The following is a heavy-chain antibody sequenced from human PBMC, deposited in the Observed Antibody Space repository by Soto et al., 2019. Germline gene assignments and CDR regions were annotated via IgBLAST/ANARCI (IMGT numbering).Heavy chain of an antibody. D-gene: IGHD1-26*01. CDR3: ARTHSGSYYSVFNY. V-gene: IGHV4-38-2*01. CDR2: IYRSGTT. Sequence: SETLSLTCVVSNFSISSGYYWGWIRQSPGKGLEWIAGIYRSGTTSYNPSLKSRVTISVDPSKNQFSLMLTAVTAADTAVYYCARTHSGSYYSVFNYWGRGSLVTVSS. J-gene: IGHJ4*02. CDR1: NFSISSGYY.